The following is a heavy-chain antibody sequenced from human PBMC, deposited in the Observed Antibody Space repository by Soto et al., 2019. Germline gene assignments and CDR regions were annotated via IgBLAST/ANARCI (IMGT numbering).Heavy chain of an antibody. CDR3: ARDSSAWPNYFDS. D-gene: IGHD6-19*01. V-gene: IGHV3-23*01. Sequence: SLRLSCVASGFSIRTHALTWVRQAPGKGLEWVSSFSGRSGDTYYAASVKGRFTISGDSSKNTVILQMNNLRADDTALYYCARDSSAWPNYFDSWGQGIQVTVSS. CDR2: FSGRSGDT. J-gene: IGHJ4*02. CDR1: GFSIRTHA.